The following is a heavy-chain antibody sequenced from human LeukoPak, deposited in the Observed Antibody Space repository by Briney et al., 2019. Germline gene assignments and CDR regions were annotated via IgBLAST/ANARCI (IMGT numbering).Heavy chain of an antibody. Sequence: PGGSLRLSCAASGFTFSSYAMSWVRQAPGKGLEWVSAISGSGGSTYYADSVKGRFTISRDNAKNSLYLQMNSLRAEDTAVYYCARVAGYGGPLDYWGQGTLVTVSS. V-gene: IGHV3-23*01. CDR3: ARVAGYGGPLDY. J-gene: IGHJ4*02. D-gene: IGHD4/OR15-4a*01. CDR2: ISGSGGST. CDR1: GFTFSSYA.